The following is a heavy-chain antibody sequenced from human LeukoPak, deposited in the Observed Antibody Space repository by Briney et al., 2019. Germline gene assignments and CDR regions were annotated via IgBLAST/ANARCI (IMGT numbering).Heavy chain of an antibody. Sequence: GGSLRLSCAASGLTFSSYAMSWVRQAPGKGLEWVSAISGSGGSTYYADSVKGRFTISRDNSKNTLYLQMNSLRAEDTAVYYCAKFPRGGITMIVADYWGQGTLVTVSS. CDR2: ISGSGGST. CDR3: AKFPRGGITMIVADY. CDR1: GLTFSSYA. J-gene: IGHJ4*02. V-gene: IGHV3-23*01. D-gene: IGHD3-22*01.